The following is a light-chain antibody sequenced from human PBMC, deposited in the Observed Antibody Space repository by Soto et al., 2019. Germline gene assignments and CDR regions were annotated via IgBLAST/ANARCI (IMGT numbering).Light chain of an antibody. Sequence: DMQMTQSPSSLSASVGDRVTITCRASQSINTYLNWYQQKPGKAPNLLIYAASSLQSGVPSRFSGSGSGTDFTLTISSLQPEDFATYYCQQSYSTPFTFGPG. CDR3: QQSYSTPFT. CDR1: QSINTY. J-gene: IGKJ3*01. CDR2: AAS. V-gene: IGKV1-39*01.